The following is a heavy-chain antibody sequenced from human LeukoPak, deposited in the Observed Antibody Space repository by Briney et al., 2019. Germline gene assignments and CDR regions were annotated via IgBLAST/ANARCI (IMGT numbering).Heavy chain of an antibody. J-gene: IGHJ4*02. Sequence: SETLSLTCTVSGDSISSYNYFWGWIRQPPGKGLEWVGSIYYRGNTYYNPSLTIRVTLSADTSKNQFSLKVTSVTAADTTVYYCARASSGYYWDFDYWGQGALVTVSS. D-gene: IGHD3-22*01. CDR2: IYYRGNT. V-gene: IGHV4-39*01. CDR3: ARASSGYYWDFDY. CDR1: GDSISSYNYF.